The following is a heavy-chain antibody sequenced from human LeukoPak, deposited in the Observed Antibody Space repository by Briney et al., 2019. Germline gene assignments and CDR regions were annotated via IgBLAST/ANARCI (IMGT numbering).Heavy chain of an antibody. CDR2: INQHGSEK. Sequence: PGGSLRLSCEASGFAFSWYWMSWVCQAPGRGLEWVANINQHGSEKYYLDSVEGRFTISRDNTKKALSLQMNSLRVDDTAMYYCARPINSGSSDYTDAFDVWGQGTVVTVSS. CDR3: ARPINSGSSDYTDAFDV. D-gene: IGHD3-22*01. J-gene: IGHJ3*01. V-gene: IGHV3-7*01. CDR1: GFAFSWYW.